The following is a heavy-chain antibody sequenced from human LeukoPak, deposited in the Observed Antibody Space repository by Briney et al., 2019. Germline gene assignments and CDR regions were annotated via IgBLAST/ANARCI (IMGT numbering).Heavy chain of an antibody. Sequence: SETLSLTCAVYGGSFSGYYWSWIRQPPGKGLEWIGEINHSGSTNYNPSLKSRVTISVDTSKNQFSLKLSSVTAADTAVYYCARTRGGVVTRVRNYYYYYMDVWGKGTTVTISS. V-gene: IGHV4-34*01. CDR2: INHSGST. CDR3: ARTRGGVVTRVRNYYYYYMDV. D-gene: IGHD4-23*01. CDR1: GGSFSGYY. J-gene: IGHJ6*03.